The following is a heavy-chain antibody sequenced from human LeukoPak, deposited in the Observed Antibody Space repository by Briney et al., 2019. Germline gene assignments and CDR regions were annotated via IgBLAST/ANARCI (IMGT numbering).Heavy chain of an antibody. Sequence: PSQTLSLTCTVSGASISSDDYYWSWTRQHPAKGLEWIGYIHYSGSTYYNPSLKSRVTISVDKSKNQFSLKLSSVTAADTAVYYCATTADQLTPLGYWGQGTLVTVSS. CDR2: IHYSGST. V-gene: IGHV4-31*09. J-gene: IGHJ4*02. CDR1: GASISSDDYY. D-gene: IGHD2-2*01. CDR3: ATTADQLTPLGY.